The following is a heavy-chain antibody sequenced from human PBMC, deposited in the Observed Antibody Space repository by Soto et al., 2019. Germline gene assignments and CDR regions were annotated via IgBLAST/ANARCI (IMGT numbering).Heavy chain of an antibody. Sequence: QVQLVQSGAEVKKPGASVKVSCKASGYTFTIYGISWVRQAPGQGLEWMGWISTSNGNTNYAQKLQGGVTMTTDTSTTTDYMELRSLRSDDTAVYYCARDRGSYALDYWGQGTLVTVSS. CDR3: ARDRGSYALDY. J-gene: IGHJ4*02. V-gene: IGHV1-18*01. D-gene: IGHD1-26*01. CDR2: ISTSNGNT. CDR1: GYTFTIYG.